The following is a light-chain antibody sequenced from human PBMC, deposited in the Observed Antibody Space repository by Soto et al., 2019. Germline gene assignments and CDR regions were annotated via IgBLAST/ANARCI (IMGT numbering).Light chain of an antibody. CDR3: KSYDSSLSGYV. CDR2: ANT. V-gene: IGLV1-40*01. Sequence: QSALTQPPSVSGAPGQRVTISCTGSSSNIGANYDVPWYQQLPGTAPKLLIYANTNRPSGVPDRFSGSKSGTSASLAITGLQAEDEADYYCKSYDSSLSGYVFGTGTKVTVL. CDR1: SSNIGANYD. J-gene: IGLJ1*01.